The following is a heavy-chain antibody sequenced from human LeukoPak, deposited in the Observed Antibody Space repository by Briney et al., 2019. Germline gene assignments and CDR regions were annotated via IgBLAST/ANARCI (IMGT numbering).Heavy chain of an antibody. CDR3: ARQYDYVWGSYRPYYFDY. Sequence: ASVKVSFKASGYTFTSYGISWVRQAPGQGLEWMGWISAYNGNTNYAQKLQGRVTMTTDTSTSTAYMELRSLRSDDTAVYYCARQYDYVWGSYRPYYFDYWGQGTLVTVSS. J-gene: IGHJ4*02. CDR1: GYTFTSYG. V-gene: IGHV1-18*01. CDR2: ISAYNGNT. D-gene: IGHD3-16*02.